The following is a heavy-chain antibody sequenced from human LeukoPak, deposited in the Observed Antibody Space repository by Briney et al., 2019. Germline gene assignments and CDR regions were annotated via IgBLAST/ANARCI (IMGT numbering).Heavy chain of an antibody. CDR3: AKDLIAAAGTGGDY. CDR1: GFTFSDYY. D-gene: IGHD6-13*01. Sequence: TGGSLRLSCAASGFTFSDYYMSWVRQAPGKGLEWVSAISGSGGSTYYADSVKGRFTISRDNSKNTLYLQMNSLRAEDTAVYYCAKDLIAAAGTGGDYWGQGTLVTVSS. J-gene: IGHJ4*02. V-gene: IGHV3-23*01. CDR2: ISGSGGST.